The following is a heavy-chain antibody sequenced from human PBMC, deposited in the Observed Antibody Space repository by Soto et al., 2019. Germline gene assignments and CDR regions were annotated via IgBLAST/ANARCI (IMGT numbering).Heavy chain of an antibody. V-gene: IGHV4-59*01. J-gene: IGHJ4*02. CDR1: NGSIISYY. CDR2: IYSSGST. Sequence: SETLSLTCTVSNGSIISYYWSWIRQPPGKGLDWIGYIYSSGSTKYNPSLKSRVTMSVDTSKNQFSLKLSSVTAADTAVYYCARVPVGEYSFDYWGQGTLVTVS. CDR3: ARVPVGEYSFDY. D-gene: IGHD6-6*01.